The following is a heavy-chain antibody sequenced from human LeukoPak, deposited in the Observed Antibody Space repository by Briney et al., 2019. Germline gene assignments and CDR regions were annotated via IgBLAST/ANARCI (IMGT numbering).Heavy chain of an antibody. V-gene: IGHV3-64D*06. CDR3: VKGGYSSGWYADY. J-gene: IGHJ4*02. CDR2: ISSNGGTT. D-gene: IGHD6-19*01. Sequence: GGSLRLSCAASGFTFSTYAMSWVRQAPGKGLEYISAISSNGGTTYYADSVKGRFTISRDNSKNTLYLQMSSLRAEDTALYYCVKGGYSSGWYADYWGQGALVTVSS. CDR1: GFTFSTYA.